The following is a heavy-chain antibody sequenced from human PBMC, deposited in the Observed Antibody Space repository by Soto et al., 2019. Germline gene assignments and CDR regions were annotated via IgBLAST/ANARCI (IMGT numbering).Heavy chain of an antibody. CDR1: GGSIGGGGYY. Sequence: SETRSLTCTVSGGSIGGGGYYWSWIRQHPGKCLEWIGYIYYSGSTYYNPSLKSRVTISVDTSKNQFSLKLSSVTAADTAVYYCARDSFSYDYYGMDVWGQGTTVTVSS. CDR2: IYYSGST. J-gene: IGHJ6*02. V-gene: IGHV4-31*03. CDR3: ARDSFSYDYYGMDV.